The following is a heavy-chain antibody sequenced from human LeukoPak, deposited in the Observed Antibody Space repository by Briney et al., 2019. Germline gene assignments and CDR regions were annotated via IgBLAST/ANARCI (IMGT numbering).Heavy chain of an antibody. CDR1: GGSISNYY. Sequence: PSETLSLTCTVSGGSISNYYWSWIRQPPGKGLEWIGEINHSGSTNYNPSLKSRVTISVDTSKNQFSLKLSSVTAADTAVYYCAQTHRDGYNHAFDIWGQGTMVTVSS. CDR3: AQTHRDGYNHAFDI. CDR2: INHSGST. V-gene: IGHV4-34*01. D-gene: IGHD5-24*01. J-gene: IGHJ3*02.